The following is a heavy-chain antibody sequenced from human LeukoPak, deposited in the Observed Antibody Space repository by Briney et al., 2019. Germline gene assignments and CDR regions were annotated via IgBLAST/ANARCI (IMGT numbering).Heavy chain of an antibody. Sequence: GGSLRLSCAASGFTFSSYSMNWVRQAPGKGLEWVANIKQDGSEKYYVDSVKGRFTISRDNAKNSLYLQMNSLRAEDTAVYYCARGTLRFFARWGQGTLVTVSS. CDR3: ARGTLRFFAR. V-gene: IGHV3-7*04. CDR2: IKQDGSEK. D-gene: IGHD3-16*01. J-gene: IGHJ5*02. CDR1: GFTFSSYS.